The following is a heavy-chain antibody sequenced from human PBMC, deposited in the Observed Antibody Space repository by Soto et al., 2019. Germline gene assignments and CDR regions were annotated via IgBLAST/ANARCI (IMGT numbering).Heavy chain of an antibody. J-gene: IGHJ2*01. V-gene: IGHV4-31*01. CDR3: ASRSGGKHPNWYFDL. Sequence: QVQLQESGPGLVKPSQTLSLTCTVSGGSISSGGYYWSWIRQHPGKGLEGIGYIYYSLSTYYNPSHKTIGTFSVYASKTHFPRKLSSVPAADTAVYYCASRSGGKHPNWYFDLWGRGPLVTVSS. CDR2: IYYSLST. CDR1: GGSISSGGYY. D-gene: IGHD2-15*01.